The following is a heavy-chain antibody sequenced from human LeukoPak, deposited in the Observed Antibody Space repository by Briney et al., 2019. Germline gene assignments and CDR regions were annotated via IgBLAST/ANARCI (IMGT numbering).Heavy chain of an antibody. J-gene: IGHJ5*02. V-gene: IGHV3-11*01. CDR1: GFAFSDYY. CDR2: ISSSGSTI. CDR3: ARVISDWNYSKWFDP. Sequence: GGSLKLSCAASGFAFSDYYMSWIRQAPGKGPEWVSYISSSGSTINYADSVKGRFTISRDNAKNSLYLQMNSLRAEDTAVYYCARVISDWNYSKWFDPWGQGTLVTVSS. D-gene: IGHD1-7*01.